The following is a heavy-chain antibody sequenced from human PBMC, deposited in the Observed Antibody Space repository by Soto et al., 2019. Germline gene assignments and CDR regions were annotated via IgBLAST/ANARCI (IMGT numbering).Heavy chain of an antibody. V-gene: IGHV3-33*01. CDR1: GFTFSSYG. CDR3: ARDIVAPGYDFWSGYPEFDY. CDR2: IWYDGSNK. J-gene: IGHJ4*02. D-gene: IGHD3-3*01. Sequence: GGSLRLSCAASGFTFSSYGMHWVRQAPGKGLEWVAVIWYDGSNKYYADSVKGRFTSSRDNSKNTLYLQMNSLRAEDTAVYYCARDIVAPGYDFWSGYPEFDYWGQGTLVTSPQ.